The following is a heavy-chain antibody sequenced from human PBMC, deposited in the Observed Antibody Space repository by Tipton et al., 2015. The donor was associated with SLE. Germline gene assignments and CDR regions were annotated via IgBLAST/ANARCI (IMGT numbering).Heavy chain of an antibody. CDR1: GGSISSYY. CDR3: ARHEAAYCGGECPGVYYYMDV. V-gene: IGHV4-59*08. CDR2: IYYSGST. D-gene: IGHD2-21*01. J-gene: IGHJ6*03. Sequence: TLSLTCTVSGGSISSYYWSWIRQPPGKGLAWIGYIYYSGSTNYNPSLKSRVTISVDTSKNQFSLKLSSVTAADTAVYYCARHEAAYCGGECPGVYYYMDVWGKGTTVTVSS.